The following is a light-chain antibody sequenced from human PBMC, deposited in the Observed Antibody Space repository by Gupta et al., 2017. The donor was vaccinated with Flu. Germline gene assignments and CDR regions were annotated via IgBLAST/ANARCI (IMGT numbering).Light chain of an antibody. CDR1: SSNIGINY. CDR2: END. V-gene: IGLV1-51*01. CDR3: GTWDNSRSAMV. Sequence: QSVLTQPPSVSAAPGQKVTFSCSGSSSNIGINYVSWYQQIPGTAPKLLIYENDKRPSGIPDRFSGSKSGTSATLGITGLQTGDEADYYCGTWDNSRSAMVFGGGTKLAVL. J-gene: IGLJ2*01.